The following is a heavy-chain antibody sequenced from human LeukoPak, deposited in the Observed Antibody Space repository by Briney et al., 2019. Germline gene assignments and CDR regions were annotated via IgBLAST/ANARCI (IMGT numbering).Heavy chain of an antibody. CDR3: AKGWYYYGMDV. J-gene: IGHJ6*02. D-gene: IGHD5-24*01. V-gene: IGHV3-23*01. Sequence: LPGGSLRLSCAASAFTFSTYAMSWVRQAPGKGLEWVSVISGSGGSTYYADSVKGRFTISRDNSKNTLYLQMNSLRAEDTAVYYCAKGWYYYGMDVWGQGTTVTVSS. CDR1: AFTFSTYA. CDR2: ISGSGGST.